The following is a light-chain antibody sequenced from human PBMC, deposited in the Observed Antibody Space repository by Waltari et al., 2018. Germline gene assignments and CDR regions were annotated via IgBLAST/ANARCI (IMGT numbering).Light chain of an antibody. V-gene: IGKV3-11*01. CDR3: QQSSNVPWT. CDR2: AAS. J-gene: IGKJ1*01. Sequence: EIVLTQSPATLSFSPGERATLSCRASQSVSIYLAWYQQKPGKAPRLLIYAASNRDSGIPARFSGSGSGTDFTLTISSLEPEDFAVYYCQQSSNVPWTFGQGTKVEIK. CDR1: QSVSIY.